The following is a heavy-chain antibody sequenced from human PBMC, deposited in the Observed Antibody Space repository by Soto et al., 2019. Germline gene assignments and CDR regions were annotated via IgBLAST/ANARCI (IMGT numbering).Heavy chain of an antibody. V-gene: IGHV3-30-3*01. Sequence: QVQLVESGGGVVQPGRSLRLSCAASGFTFSSYALHWVRQAPGRGLEWVALISFDGNNKYYANSVKGRFTISRDNSKNTLYLQMNSLRAEDTVVYYCGRCSSTSCHLGADYWGQGTLVTVSS. D-gene: IGHD2-2*01. CDR3: GRCSSTSCHLGADY. J-gene: IGHJ4*02. CDR2: ISFDGNNK. CDR1: GFTFSSYA.